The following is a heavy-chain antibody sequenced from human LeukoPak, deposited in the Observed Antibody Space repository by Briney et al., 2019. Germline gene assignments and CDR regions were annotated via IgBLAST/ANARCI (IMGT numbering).Heavy chain of an antibody. V-gene: IGHV1-24*01. Sequence: GASVKVSCKVSGYTLTELSMHWVRQAPGKGLEWMGGFDPEDGETIYAQKFQGRVTMTEDTSTDTAYMELSSLRSEDTAVYYCARENSGLYDSSGYFPPYFDYWGQGTLVTVSS. D-gene: IGHD3-22*01. CDR2: FDPEDGET. CDR3: ARENSGLYDSSGYFPPYFDY. CDR1: GYTLTELS. J-gene: IGHJ4*02.